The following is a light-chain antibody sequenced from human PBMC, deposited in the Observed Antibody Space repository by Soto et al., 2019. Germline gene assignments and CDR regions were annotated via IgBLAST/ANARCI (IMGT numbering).Light chain of an antibody. Sequence: DIVMTQSPDSLAVSLGERATINCKSSQGVLYSSNNKNYLAWYQQKPGQPPKLLIYWASTRESGVPDRFSGSGSGTDFTPTISSPQAEDVAVYYCQQYYITPFAFGPRTKVDIK. CDR1: QGVLYSSNNKNY. CDR2: WAS. J-gene: IGKJ3*01. CDR3: QQYYITPFA. V-gene: IGKV4-1*01.